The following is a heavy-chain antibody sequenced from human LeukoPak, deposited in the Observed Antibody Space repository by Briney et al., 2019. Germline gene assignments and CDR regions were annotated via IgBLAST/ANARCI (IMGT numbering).Heavy chain of an antibody. CDR3: ARVLHKRNYDSSVYYIY. V-gene: IGHV3-48*01. Sequence: GGSLRLSCAASGFTFSSYSMNWVRQAPGKGLEWVSYISSSSTTIYYADSVKGRFTISRDNAKNSLYLQMNSLRAEDTAVYYCARVLHKRNYDSSVYYIYWGQGTLVTVSS. CDR1: GFTFSSYS. J-gene: IGHJ4*02. D-gene: IGHD3-22*01. CDR2: ISSSSTTI.